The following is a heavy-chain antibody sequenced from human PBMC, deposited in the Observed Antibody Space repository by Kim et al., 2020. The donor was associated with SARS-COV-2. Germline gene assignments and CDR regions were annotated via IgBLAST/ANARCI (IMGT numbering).Heavy chain of an antibody. Sequence: SETLSLTCAVSGGSISSSNWWSWVRQPPGKGLEWIGEIYHSGSTNYNPSLKSRVTISVDKSKNQFSLKLSSVTAADTAVYYCARGGGVNHIWFGDSYYYYGMDVWGQGTTVTVSS. D-gene: IGHD3-10*01. V-gene: IGHV4-4*02. CDR1: GGSISSSNW. CDR2: IYHSGST. J-gene: IGHJ6*02. CDR3: ARGGGVNHIWFGDSYYYYGMDV.